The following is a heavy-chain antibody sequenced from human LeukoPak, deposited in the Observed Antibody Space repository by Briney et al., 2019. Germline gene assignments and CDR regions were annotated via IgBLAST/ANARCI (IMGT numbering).Heavy chain of an antibody. CDR2: VYTSGST. Sequence: SETLSLTCTVSGGSISSGSYYWSWIRQPAGKGLEWIGRVYTSGSTNYSPSPKSRVTISIDTSKNQFSLKLSSVTAADTAVYYCARAYTGYDWLDYWGQGTLVTVSS. D-gene: IGHD5-12*01. CDR1: GGSISSGSYY. J-gene: IGHJ4*02. CDR3: ARAYTGYDWLDY. V-gene: IGHV4-61*02.